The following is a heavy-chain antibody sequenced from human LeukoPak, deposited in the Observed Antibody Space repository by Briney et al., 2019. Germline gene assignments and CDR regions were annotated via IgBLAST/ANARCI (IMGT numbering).Heavy chain of an antibody. V-gene: IGHV5-10-1*01. CDR3: ARLYCSGGRRYSDWYFDL. CDR1: GYSFTSYW. CDR2: IDPSDSET. J-gene: IGHJ2*01. D-gene: IGHD2-15*01. Sequence: RGESLKISCKGFGYSFTSYWISWVRQMPGKGLEWMGRIDPSDSETNYSPSFQGHVTISADKSISTAYLQWSSLKASDTAMYYCARLYCSGGRRYSDWYFDLWGRGTLVTVSS.